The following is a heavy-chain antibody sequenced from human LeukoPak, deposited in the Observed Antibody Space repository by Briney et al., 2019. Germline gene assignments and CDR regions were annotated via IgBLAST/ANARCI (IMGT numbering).Heavy chain of an antibody. J-gene: IGHJ6*03. D-gene: IGHD4-23*01. V-gene: IGHV4-4*07. Sequence: SETLSLTCTVSGGSISSYYWSWIRQPAGKGLEWIGRIYTSGSTNYNPSLKSRVTTSVDTSKNQFSLKLSSVTAADTAVYYCARDNVGGAGYSAYYMDVWGKGTTVTVSS. CDR2: IYTSGST. CDR1: GGSISSYY. CDR3: ARDNVGGAGYSAYYMDV.